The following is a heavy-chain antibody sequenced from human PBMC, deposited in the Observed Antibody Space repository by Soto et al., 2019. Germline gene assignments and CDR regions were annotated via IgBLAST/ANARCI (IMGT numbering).Heavy chain of an antibody. J-gene: IGHJ4*02. Sequence: PGGSLRLSCAASGFTFSSYGMHWVRQAPGKGLEWVAVISYDGSNKYYADSVKGRFTISRDNSKNTLYLQMNSLRAEDTAVYYCAKDNGLTGTTRPLYYFDYWGQGTLVTVSS. D-gene: IGHD1-7*01. V-gene: IGHV3-30*18. CDR3: AKDNGLTGTTRPLYYFDY. CDR1: GFTFSSYG. CDR2: ISYDGSNK.